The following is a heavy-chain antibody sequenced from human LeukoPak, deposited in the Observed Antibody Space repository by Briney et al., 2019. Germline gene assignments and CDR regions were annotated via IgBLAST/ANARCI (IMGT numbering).Heavy chain of an antibody. D-gene: IGHD2-2*01. CDR2: INQDESEK. J-gene: IGHJ4*02. V-gene: IGHV3-7*01. CDR3: VSIAVEV. Sequence: GGSLRLSCAASGFTFTRYWMSWVRQAPGKGLEWVASINQDESEKYYVDSVKGRFTISRDNADNSLYLQMNSLRPEDTAVYYCVSIAVEVWGQGTLVTVSS. CDR1: GFTFTRYW.